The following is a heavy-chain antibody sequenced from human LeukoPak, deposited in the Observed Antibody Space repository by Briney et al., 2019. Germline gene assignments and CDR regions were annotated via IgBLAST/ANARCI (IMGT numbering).Heavy chain of an antibody. CDR3: AREAKTSNWNSEPYLDY. D-gene: IGHD1-20*01. Sequence: SVKVSCKASGGTFSSYSFTWVRQAPGQGLEWMGRINPMFNTANYAQDFQGRVTITADKSTSTAYMELITLRSEDTAVYYCAREAKTSNWNSEPYLDYWGQGTSITVSS. J-gene: IGHJ4*02. V-gene: IGHV1-69*08. CDR2: INPMFNTA. CDR1: GGTFSSYS.